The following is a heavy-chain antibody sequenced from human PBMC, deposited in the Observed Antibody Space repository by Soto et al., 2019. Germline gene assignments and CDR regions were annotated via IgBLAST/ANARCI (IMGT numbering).Heavy chain of an antibody. CDR3: ARDGAVKFDY. CDR1: GYTFTSYD. J-gene: IGHJ4*02. Sequence: QVQLVQSGAEVKKPGASVKVSCKASGYTFTSYDINWVRQATGQGLEWMGWMNPNSGNTGYAQKCQXXVXMXXKTSISTAYMELSSLRSEDTAVYYCARDGAVKFDYWGQGTLVTVSS. D-gene: IGHD6-19*01. CDR2: MNPNSGNT. V-gene: IGHV1-8*01.